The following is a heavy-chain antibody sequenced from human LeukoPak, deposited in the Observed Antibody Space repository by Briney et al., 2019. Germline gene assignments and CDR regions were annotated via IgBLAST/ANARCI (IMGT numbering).Heavy chain of an antibody. CDR1: GGSISSSSYY. V-gene: IGHV4-39*01. J-gene: IGHJ4*02. Sequence: SETLSLTCTVSGGSISSSSYYWGWIRQPPGKGLEWIGSIYYSGSTYYNPSLKSRVTISVDTSKNQFSLKLSSVTAADTAVYYCARLLERPVRFIDYWGQGTLVTVSS. D-gene: IGHD1-1*01. CDR3: ARLLERPVRFIDY. CDR2: IYYSGST.